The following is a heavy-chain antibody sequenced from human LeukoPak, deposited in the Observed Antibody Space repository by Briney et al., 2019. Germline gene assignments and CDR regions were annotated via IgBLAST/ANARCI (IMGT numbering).Heavy chain of an antibody. Sequence: GESLTISCKGSGYSFSSYWIGWVRQMPRKSLEWMGISYPGDSDTRYSPSFQGQVTISADKSISTAYLQWSSMKALDTAMYYCARHLGREVVPAAVFDYWGQGTLVTVSS. CDR1: GYSFSSYW. J-gene: IGHJ4*02. D-gene: IGHD2-2*01. CDR2: SYPGDSDT. V-gene: IGHV5-51*01. CDR3: ARHLGREVVPAAVFDY.